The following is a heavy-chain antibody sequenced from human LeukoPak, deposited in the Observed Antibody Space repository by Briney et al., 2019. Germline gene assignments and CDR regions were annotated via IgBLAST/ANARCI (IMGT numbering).Heavy chain of an antibody. CDR3: ARGNCGGDCYSNDAFDI. CDR2: MNPNSGNT. D-gene: IGHD2-21*02. J-gene: IGHJ3*02. V-gene: IGHV1-8*01. Sequence: GASVKVSCKASGYTFTSYDINWVRQATGQGLEWMGWMNPNSGNTGYAQKFQGRVTMTRNTSISTAYMELSSLRSDDTAVYYCARGNCGGDCYSNDAFDIWGQGTMVTVSS. CDR1: GYTFTSYD.